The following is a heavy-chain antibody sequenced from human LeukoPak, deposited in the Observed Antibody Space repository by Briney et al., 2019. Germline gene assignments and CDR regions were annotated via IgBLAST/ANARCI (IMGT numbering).Heavy chain of an antibody. Sequence: PGGSLRLSCAASGFTFSSYAMSWVRQAPGKGLEWVSAISGSGGSTYYADSVKGRFTISRDNSKNTLYLQMNSLRAEDTAVYYCAKDMGGDIVVVPAAIHPHGDDAFDIWGQGTLVTVSS. CDR2: ISGSGGST. J-gene: IGHJ3*02. V-gene: IGHV3-23*01. D-gene: IGHD2-2*02. CDR3: AKDMGGDIVVVPAAIHPHGDDAFDI. CDR1: GFTFSSYA.